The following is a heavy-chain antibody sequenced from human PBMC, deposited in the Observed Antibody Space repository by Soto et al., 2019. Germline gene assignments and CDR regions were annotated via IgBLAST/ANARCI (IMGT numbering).Heavy chain of an antibody. CDR1: GGSISSGGYY. CDR2: IYYSGIT. V-gene: IGHV4-31*03. CDR3: ARVYSGYDYRGWFDP. J-gene: IGHJ5*02. Sequence: QVQLQESGPGLVKPSQTLSLTCTVSGGSISSGGYYWSWIRQHPGKGLEWIGYIYYSGITYNNPSLKSRVTISVDPSKNQFSLKLSSVTAADTAVYYCARVYSGYDYRGWFDPWGQGALVTVSS. D-gene: IGHD5-12*01.